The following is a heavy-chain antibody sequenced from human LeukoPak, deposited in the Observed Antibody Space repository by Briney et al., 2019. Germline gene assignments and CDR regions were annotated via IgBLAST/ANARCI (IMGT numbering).Heavy chain of an antibody. J-gene: IGHJ4*02. Sequence: GGSLRLSCAASGFTFSSYAMSWVRQAPGKGLEWVSAISGSGGSTYYADSVKGRFTISRHNSKNTLYLQMNSLRAEDTAVYYCARAGYSSSWGVFDYWGQGTLVTVSS. CDR3: ARAGYSSSWGVFDY. CDR1: GFTFSSYA. CDR2: ISGSGGST. V-gene: IGHV3-23*01. D-gene: IGHD6-13*01.